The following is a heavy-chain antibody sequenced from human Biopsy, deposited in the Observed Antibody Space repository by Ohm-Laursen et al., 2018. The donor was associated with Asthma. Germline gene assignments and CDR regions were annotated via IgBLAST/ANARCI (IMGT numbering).Heavy chain of an antibody. CDR3: ARPNPNRDILYYYYHMDV. V-gene: IGHV1-69*06. Sequence: ASVKVSCKASGGMFGNYAISWVRQAPGLGLEWMGGISPIFGSSNYAQRFQGRVTITADIFTRTVYMELSGLRFDDTAIYYCARPNPNRDILYYYYHMDVWGQGTTVIVSS. CDR2: ISPIFGSS. D-gene: IGHD3-3*02. J-gene: IGHJ6*02. CDR1: GGMFGNYA.